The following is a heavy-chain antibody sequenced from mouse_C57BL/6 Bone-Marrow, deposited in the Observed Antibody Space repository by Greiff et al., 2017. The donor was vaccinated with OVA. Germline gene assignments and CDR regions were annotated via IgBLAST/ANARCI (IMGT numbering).Heavy chain of an antibody. D-gene: IGHD3-3*01. CDR2: INYDGSST. J-gene: IGHJ1*03. Sequence: EVKLVESEGGLVQPGSSMKLSCTASGFTFSDYYMAWVRQVPEKGLEWVATINYDGSSTYYLDSLQSRFIISRDNAKNILYLQMSSLKSEDTATYYCARGGWDWYFDVWGTGTTVTVSS. V-gene: IGHV5-16*01. CDR3: ARGGWDWYFDV. CDR1: GFTFSDYY.